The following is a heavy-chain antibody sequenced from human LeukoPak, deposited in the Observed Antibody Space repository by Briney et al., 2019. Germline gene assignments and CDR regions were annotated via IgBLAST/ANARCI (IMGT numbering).Heavy chain of an antibody. CDR1: GFTFSSYA. D-gene: IGHD6-19*01. Sequence: PGGSLRLSCAASGFTFSSYAMSWVRQAPGKGLEWVSAISGSGGSTYYADSVKGRFTISRDNSKNTLYLQMNSLRAEDTAVYYCAKAWRSGGWYASSYFDYWGQGTLVTVSS. CDR3: AKAWRSGGWYASSYFDY. CDR2: ISGSGGST. J-gene: IGHJ4*02. V-gene: IGHV3-23*01.